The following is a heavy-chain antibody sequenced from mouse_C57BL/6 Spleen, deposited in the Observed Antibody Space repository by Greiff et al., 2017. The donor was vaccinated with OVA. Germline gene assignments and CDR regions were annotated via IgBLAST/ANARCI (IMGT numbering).Heavy chain of an antibody. CDR3: ARQGGSSYGWYFDV. CDR1: GFTFSDYG. J-gene: IGHJ1*03. Sequence: EVKLVESGGGLVQPGGSLKLSCAASGFTFSDYGMAWVRQAPRKGPEWVAFISNLAYSIYYADTVTGRFTISRENAKNTLYLEMSSLRSEDTAMYYCARQGGSSYGWYFDVWGTGTTVTVSS. CDR2: ISNLAYSI. V-gene: IGHV5-15*04. D-gene: IGHD1-1*01.